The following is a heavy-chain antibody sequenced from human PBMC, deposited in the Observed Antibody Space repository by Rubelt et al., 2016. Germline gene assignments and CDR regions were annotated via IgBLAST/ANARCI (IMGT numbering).Heavy chain of an antibody. Sequence: QVQLVQSGAEVKKPGASVKVSCKAFGYTFTSYGISWVRQAPGQGLEWMGWISAYNGNTNYAQKLQGRVTMTPGTSTSTAYMELRSLRSDDTAVYYCARVVPDILTGYHMRWYYGRDVWGQGTTVTVSS. CDR2: ISAYNGNT. CDR3: ARVVPDILTGYHMRWYYGRDV. J-gene: IGHJ6*02. V-gene: IGHV1-18*01. CDR1: GYTFTSYG. D-gene: IGHD3-9*01.